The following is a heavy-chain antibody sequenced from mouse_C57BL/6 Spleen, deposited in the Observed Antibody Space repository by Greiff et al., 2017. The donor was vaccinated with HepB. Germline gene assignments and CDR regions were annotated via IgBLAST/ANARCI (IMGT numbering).Heavy chain of an antibody. Sequence: EVQGVESGGGLVQPKGSLKLSCAASGFTFNTYAMHWVRQAPGKGLEWVARIRSKSSNYATYYADSVKDRFTISRDDSQSMLYLQMNNLKTEDTAMYYCVRDYPSYYDYDYAMDYWGQGTSVTVSS. CDR3: VRDYPSYYDYDYAMDY. J-gene: IGHJ4*01. D-gene: IGHD2-4*01. CDR2: IRSKSSNYAT. V-gene: IGHV10-3*01. CDR1: GFTFNTYA.